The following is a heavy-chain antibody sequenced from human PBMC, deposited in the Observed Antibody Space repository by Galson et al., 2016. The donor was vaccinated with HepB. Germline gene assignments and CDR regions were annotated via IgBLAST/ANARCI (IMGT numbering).Heavy chain of an antibody. V-gene: IGHV4-34*01. J-gene: IGHJ4*02. CDR2: VNHSGST. CDR1: DGSFSDSY. D-gene: IGHD3-22*01. CDR3: ARSFDSSGYFDA. Sequence: ETLSLTCAVYDGSFSDSYWSWIRQPPGKGLEWIGEVNHSGSTNYNPSLKSRVTISVDTSKNQFSLKLTSVTAADTAFYFCARSFDSSGYFDAWGQGTLVTVSS.